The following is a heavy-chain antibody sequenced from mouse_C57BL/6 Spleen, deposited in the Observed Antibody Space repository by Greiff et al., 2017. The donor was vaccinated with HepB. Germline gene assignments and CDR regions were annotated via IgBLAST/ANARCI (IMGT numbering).Heavy chain of an antibody. CDR3: ARLGYTDFDY. D-gene: IGHD3-1*01. CDR1: GFTFSDYG. V-gene: IGHV5-17*01. CDR2: ISSGSSTI. Sequence: DVQLVESGGGLVKPGGSLKLSCAASGFTFSDYGIPWVRQAPEKGLEWVAYISSGSSTIYYADTVKGRFTISRDNAKNTLFLQMISLRSEDAAMYYCARLGYTDFDYWGQGTTLTVSS. J-gene: IGHJ2*01.